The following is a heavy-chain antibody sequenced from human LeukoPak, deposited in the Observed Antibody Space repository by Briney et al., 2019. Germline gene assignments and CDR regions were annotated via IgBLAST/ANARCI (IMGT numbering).Heavy chain of an antibody. Sequence: SETLSLTCAVYGGSFSGYYWSWIRQPPGKGLEWIGEINHSGSTNYNPSLKSRVTISVDTSKNQFSLKLSSVTAADTAVYYCARDGSYGSGSYAPRDAFDIWGQGTMVTVSS. CDR3: ARDGSYGSGSYAPRDAFDI. V-gene: IGHV4-34*01. CDR1: GGSFSGYY. D-gene: IGHD3-10*01. CDR2: INHSGST. J-gene: IGHJ3*02.